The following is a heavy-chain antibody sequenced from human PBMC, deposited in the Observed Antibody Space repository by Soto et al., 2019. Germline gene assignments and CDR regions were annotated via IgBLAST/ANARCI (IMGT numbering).Heavy chain of an antibody. CDR1: GASINSADYY. Sequence: KTSETLSLTCTVSGASINSADYYWRWIRQPPGRGLEWIGYISYSGTTFYHPSLKSRVSISIDTSKNQFSLKMISVTAADTAVYYCARHGSDSGWFLFDPWGQGALVTVSS. J-gene: IGHJ5*02. CDR2: ISYSGTT. V-gene: IGHV4-30-4*02. D-gene: IGHD6-19*01. CDR3: ARHGSDSGWFLFDP.